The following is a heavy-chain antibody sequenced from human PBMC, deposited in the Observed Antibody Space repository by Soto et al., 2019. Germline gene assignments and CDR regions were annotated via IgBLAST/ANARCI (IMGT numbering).Heavy chain of an antibody. Sequence: QVQLQESGPGLVKPSQTLSLTCTVSGGSISSGGYYWSWIRQHPGKGLEWIGYIYYSGSTYSNPPLKRRVTISXXTXKXXFSLKLSSVTAADTAVYYCARGKGHIAAAGRWFDPWGQGTLVTVSS. CDR2: IYYSGST. CDR3: ARGKGHIAAAGRWFDP. J-gene: IGHJ5*02. D-gene: IGHD6-13*01. V-gene: IGHV4-31*03. CDR1: GGSISSGGYY.